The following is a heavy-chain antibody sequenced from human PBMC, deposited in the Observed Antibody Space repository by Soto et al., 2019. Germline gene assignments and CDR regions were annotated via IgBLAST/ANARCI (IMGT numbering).Heavy chain of an antibody. J-gene: IGHJ4*01. V-gene: IGHV1-46*01. CDR3: VRDSGGHSLDC. CDR2: INPSGTST. CDR1: GYTFANYF. Sequence: EASVKVSCKASGYTFANYFMHWVRQAPGQGLEWVGIINPSGTSTTYAQKFQGRVTVTRDTSTTTLYMELSSLRSDDTAVYYCVRDSGGHSLDCWG. D-gene: IGHD2-15*01.